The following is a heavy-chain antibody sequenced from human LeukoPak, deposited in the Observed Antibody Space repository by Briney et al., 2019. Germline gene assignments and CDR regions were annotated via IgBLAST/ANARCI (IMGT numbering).Heavy chain of an antibody. CDR2: IRNDDGSNK. J-gene: IGHJ1*01. Sequence: GGSLRLSCAASGFTFRNYGMHWVRQAPGKGLEWVAFIRNDDGSNKYYADSVKGRFTISRDNSKNTVHLQMNSLRVEDTAVYYCAKDEAQCFQHWGQGTLATVSA. CDR3: AKDEAQCFQH. V-gene: IGHV3-30*02. CDR1: GFTFRNYG.